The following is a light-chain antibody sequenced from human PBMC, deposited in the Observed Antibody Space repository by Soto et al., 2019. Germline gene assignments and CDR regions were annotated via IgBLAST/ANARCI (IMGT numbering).Light chain of an antibody. V-gene: IGKV1-12*01. Sequence: DIQMTQSPSSVSASVGDRVTITCRASQGIANWLAWYQQKPGKAPKLLIYAASTLQSGVPSRFSGSGSGTGFTLGISILQPEHFAPYYCRQADRSPHTLGGGTVVE. CDR2: AAS. CDR1: QGIANW. CDR3: RQADRSPHT. J-gene: IGKJ4*01.